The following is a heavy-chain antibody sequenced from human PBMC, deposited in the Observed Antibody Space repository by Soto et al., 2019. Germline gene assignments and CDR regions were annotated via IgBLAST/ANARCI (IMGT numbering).Heavy chain of an antibody. CDR1: GDIFSRST. V-gene: IGHV1-69*02. J-gene: IGHJ4*02. D-gene: IGHD3-10*01. CDR2: IIPMLGMS. CDR3: ATSYGSGSAHFDS. Sequence: QVQLLQSGTEVTKPGSSVTVSCTASGDIFSRSTLSWVRQAPGQSLEWMGRIIPMLGMSNSALKFQGRLTIIPDTSTNKVYMPLNSLRSDDTAVYYGATSYGSGSAHFDSWGQGTLVTVSS.